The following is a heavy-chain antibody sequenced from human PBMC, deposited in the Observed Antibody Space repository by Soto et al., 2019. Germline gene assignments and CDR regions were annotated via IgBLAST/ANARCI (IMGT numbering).Heavy chain of an antibody. CDR2: VYYTGGT. D-gene: IGHD6-19*01. CDR1: GGSISSGGYY. CDR3: AREYSSGWYGYFHH. J-gene: IGHJ1*01. Sequence: QEQLQESGPGLVKPSQTLSLTCTVYGGSISSGGYYWSWIRQYPGLGLEWIGAVYYTGGTYYKRPLKSRLTMSVDTSKNQFSLMLTSVTAADTAVYYCAREYSSGWYGYFHHWGQGIPVTVSS. V-gene: IGHV4-31*03.